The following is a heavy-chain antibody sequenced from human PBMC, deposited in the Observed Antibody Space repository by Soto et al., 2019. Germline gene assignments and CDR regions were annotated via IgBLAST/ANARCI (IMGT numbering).Heavy chain of an antibody. D-gene: IGHD1-1*01. CDR2: IYYSGST. Sequence: SETLSLTCTVSGGSISSYYWSWIRQPPGKGLEWIGYIYYSGSTNYNPSLKSRVTISVDTSKNQFSLKLSSVTAADTAVYYCARHSEWGTSDAFDIWGQGTMVTVSS. J-gene: IGHJ3*02. CDR3: ARHSEWGTSDAFDI. CDR1: GGSISSYY. V-gene: IGHV4-59*08.